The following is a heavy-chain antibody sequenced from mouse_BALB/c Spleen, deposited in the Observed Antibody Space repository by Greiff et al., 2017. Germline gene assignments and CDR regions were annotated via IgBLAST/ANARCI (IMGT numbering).Heavy chain of an antibody. CDR1: GYTFTSYV. D-gene: IGHD1-2*01. Sequence: EVQLQQSGPELVKPGASVKMSCKASGYTFTSYVMHWVKQKPGQGLEWIGYINPYNDGTKYNEKFKGKATLTSDKSSSTAYMELSSLTSEDSAVYYCARGGLTTAPYAMDYWGQGTSVTVSS. CDR3: ARGGLTTAPYAMDY. CDR2: INPYNDGT. J-gene: IGHJ4*01. V-gene: IGHV1-14*01.